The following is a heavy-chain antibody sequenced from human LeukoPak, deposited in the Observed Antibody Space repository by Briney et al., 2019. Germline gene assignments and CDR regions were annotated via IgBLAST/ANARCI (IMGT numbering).Heavy chain of an antibody. CDR2: IYYSGST. CDR3: AANDGEYCSGGSCYDYYYYMDV. J-gene: IGHJ6*03. V-gene: IGHV4-59*01. D-gene: IGHD2-15*01. Sequence: SETLSLTCTVSGGSISSYYWSWIRQPPGKGLEWIGYIYYSGSTNYNPSLKSRVTISVDTSKNQFSLKLSSVTAADTAVYYCAANDGEYCSGGSCYDYYYYMDVWGEGTTVTVSS. CDR1: GGSISSYY.